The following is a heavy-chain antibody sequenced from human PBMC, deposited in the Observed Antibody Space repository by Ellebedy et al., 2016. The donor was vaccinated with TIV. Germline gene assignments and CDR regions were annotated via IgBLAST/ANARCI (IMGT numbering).Heavy chain of an antibody. V-gene: IGHV3-30-3*01. D-gene: IGHD6-19*01. CDR2: ISYDGSSK. CDR3: ARDLDKSSGWYGGAAY. CDR1: GFTFSGYW. Sequence: PGGSLRLSCEASGFTFSGYWMAWVRQAPGKGLEWVAVISYDGSSKYYADSVKGRFTISRDNSMTTLFLQMNSLRAEDTAVYYCARDLDKSSGWYGGAAYWGQGTLVTVSS. J-gene: IGHJ4*02.